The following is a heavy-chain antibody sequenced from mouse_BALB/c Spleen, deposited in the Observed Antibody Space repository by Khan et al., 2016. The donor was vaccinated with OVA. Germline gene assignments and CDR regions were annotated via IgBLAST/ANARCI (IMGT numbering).Heavy chain of an antibody. CDR2: ISSGSSAI. CDR1: GFTFSSFG. J-gene: IGHJ4*01. Sequence: EVELVESGGGLVQPGGSRKLSCAASGFTFSSFGMHWVRQAPEKGLEWVAYISSGSSAIYYADTVKGRFTISRDNPKNTLFLQMTRLRSEDTAMYYCAGCGSGTRGDCGMDYWGQGTSVTVSS. D-gene: IGHD1-1*01. V-gene: IGHV5-17*02. CDR3: AGCGSGTRGDCGMDY.